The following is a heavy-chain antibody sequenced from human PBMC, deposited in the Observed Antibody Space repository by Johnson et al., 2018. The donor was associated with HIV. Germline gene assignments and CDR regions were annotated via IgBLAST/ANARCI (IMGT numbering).Heavy chain of an antibody. CDR1: GFTFSDYY. CDR3: ARGDYYESSGYSAFDI. J-gene: IGHJ3*02. CDR2: ISGSGGST. D-gene: IGHD3-22*01. Sequence: QLVESGGGLVQPGGSLRLSCTASGFTFSDYYMSWVRQAPGKGLEWVSGISGSGGSTDYADSVKGRFTISRDNSKNTLNLQMNGLRGEDTAVYYCARGDYYESSGYSAFDIWGQGTMVTVSS. V-gene: IGHV3-23*04.